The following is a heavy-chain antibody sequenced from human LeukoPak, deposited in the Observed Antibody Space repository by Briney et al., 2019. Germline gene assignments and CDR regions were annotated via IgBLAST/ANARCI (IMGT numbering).Heavy chain of an antibody. J-gene: IGHJ6*03. CDR3: ARSSGSYKFYYYYYYMDV. CDR1: GGSISSYY. D-gene: IGHD3-10*01. Sequence: SETLSLTCTVSGGSISSYYWSWIRQPAGKGLEWIGRIYTSGSTNYNPSLKSRVTISVDTSKNQFSLKLSSVTAADTAVYYCARSSGSYKFYYYYYYMDVWGKGTTVTVSS. V-gene: IGHV4-4*07. CDR2: IYTSGST.